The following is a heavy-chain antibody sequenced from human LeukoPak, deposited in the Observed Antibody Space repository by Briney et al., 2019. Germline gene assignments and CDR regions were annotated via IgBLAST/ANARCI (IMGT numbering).Heavy chain of an antibody. CDR1: GFTFSSYA. D-gene: IGHD3-22*01. V-gene: IGHV3-23*01. J-gene: IGHJ4*02. CDR2: ISGSGGST. CDR3: AKGLRGRYYYDSSGYFFDY. Sequence: PGGSLRLSCAASGFTFSSYAMSWVRQAPGKGQEWVSAISGSGGSTYYADSVKGRFTISRDNSKNTLYLQMNSLRAEDTAVYYCAKGLRGRYYYDSSGYFFDYWGQGTLVTVPS.